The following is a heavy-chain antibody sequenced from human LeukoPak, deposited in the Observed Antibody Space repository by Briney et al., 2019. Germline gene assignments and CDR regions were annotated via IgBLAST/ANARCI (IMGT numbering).Heavy chain of an antibody. J-gene: IGHJ6*03. CDR3: ARQISDYYYYYMDV. D-gene: IGHD2/OR15-2a*01. CDR1: GGSISTSAFY. CDR2: IYDSGNE. Sequence: LETLSLTCTVSGGSISTSAFYWGWIRQPPGKGLEWIGSIYDSGNEFYNPSLKSRVTISADTSKNQFSLKLNSVTAADTAMYYCARQISDYYYYYMDVWGEGITVTVSS. V-gene: IGHV4-39*01.